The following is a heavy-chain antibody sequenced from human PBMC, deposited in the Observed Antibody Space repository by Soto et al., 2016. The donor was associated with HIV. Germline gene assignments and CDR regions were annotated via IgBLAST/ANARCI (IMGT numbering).Heavy chain of an antibody. CDR2: IRGSGASGRST. D-gene: IGHD1-26*01. CDR3: AKGQAKNGIVGAAIDF. V-gene: IGHV3-23*01. Sequence: EVQLLESGGGLVQPGGSLRLSCVVSGFTFPNYAMNWVRRAPGKGLEWVSVIRGSGASGRSTYYADSVKGRFTISRDDSKSTLYLQINSLRAEDTAVYYCAKGQAKNGIVGAAIDFWGQGTVVTVSS. CDR1: GFTFPNYA. J-gene: IGHJ4*02.